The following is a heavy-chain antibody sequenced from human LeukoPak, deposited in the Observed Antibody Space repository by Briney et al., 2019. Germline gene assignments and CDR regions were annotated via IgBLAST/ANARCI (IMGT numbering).Heavy chain of an antibody. CDR1: GFTFSDYY. V-gene: IGHV3-11*01. J-gene: IGHJ3*02. Sequence: PGGSLRLSCAASGFTFSDYYMSWIRQAPGKGLEWVSYISSSGSTIYYADSVKGRFTISRDNAKNSLYLQMNSLRAEDTAVYYCAREGWIQLRGSGVSVAFDIWGQGTMVTVSS. CDR3: AREGWIQLRGSGVSVAFDI. CDR2: ISSSGSTI. D-gene: IGHD5-18*01.